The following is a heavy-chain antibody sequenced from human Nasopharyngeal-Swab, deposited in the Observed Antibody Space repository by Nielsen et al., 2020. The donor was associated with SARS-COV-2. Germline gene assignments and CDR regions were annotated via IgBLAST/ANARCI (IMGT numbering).Heavy chain of an antibody. J-gene: IGHJ4*02. CDR3: ARDVGGRDNY. CDR2: IDTDGTIT. CDR1: GFTFSTYW. D-gene: IGHD2-15*01. Sequence: GESLKLYCAASGFTFSTYWMHWVRQPPGKGLLWVSRIDTDGTITDYADSVKGRFTISRDNAKNTLYLQMHSLRAEDTAVYYCARDVGGRDNYWGQGALVTVSS. V-gene: IGHV3-74*01.